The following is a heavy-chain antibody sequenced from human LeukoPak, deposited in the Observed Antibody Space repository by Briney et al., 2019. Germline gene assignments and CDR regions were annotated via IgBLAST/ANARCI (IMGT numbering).Heavy chain of an antibody. J-gene: IGHJ4*02. Sequence: SETLSLTCTVSGGSSNNYYWRWIRQSAGKGLEWIGRIYTSGSTNYNPSLKSRVSMSVDTSKNQFSLRLRSVTAADTAVYYCARESGYYYDTSGYTFDYWGQGILVTVSS. D-gene: IGHD3-22*01. CDR3: ARESGYYYDTSGYTFDY. V-gene: IGHV4-4*07. CDR2: IYTSGST. CDR1: GGSSNNYY.